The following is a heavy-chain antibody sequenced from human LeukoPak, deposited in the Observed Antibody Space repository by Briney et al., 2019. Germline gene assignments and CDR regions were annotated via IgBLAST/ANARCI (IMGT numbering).Heavy chain of an antibody. CDR2: ISAYNGNT. V-gene: IGHV1-18*01. Sequence: GASVKVSCKASGDTFTSCGISWVRQAPGQGLEWMGWISAYNGNTKYAQKLQGRVTMTTDTSTSTAYMELRSLRSDDTAVYYCARDDSRSGSSGWYRHYYYYYGMDVWGQGTTVTVSS. CDR1: GDTFTSCG. D-gene: IGHD6-19*01. J-gene: IGHJ6*02. CDR3: ARDDSRSGSSGWYRHYYYYYGMDV.